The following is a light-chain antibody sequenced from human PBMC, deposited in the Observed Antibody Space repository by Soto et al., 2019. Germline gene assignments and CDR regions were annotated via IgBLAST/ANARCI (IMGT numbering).Light chain of an antibody. CDR3: QQRYNWPIT. V-gene: IGKV3-11*01. CDR1: QSVNIY. J-gene: IGKJ5*01. Sequence: EIVLTQSPATLSLSPGERATLSCRASQSVNIYLAWYQQNPGQAPRLLIYDASNRATGIPTRFSGGGSGTAFTLTSSRLEPEDFAVYYYQQRYNWPITFGQGTQLEIK. CDR2: DAS.